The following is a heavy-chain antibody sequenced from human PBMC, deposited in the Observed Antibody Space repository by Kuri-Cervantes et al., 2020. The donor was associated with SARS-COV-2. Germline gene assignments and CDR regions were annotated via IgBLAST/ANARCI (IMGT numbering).Heavy chain of an antibody. CDR1: GGSISSHY. CDR2: IYHSGST. J-gene: IGHJ4*02. Sequence: GSLRLSCTVSGGSISSHYWSWIRQPPGKGLEWIGSIYHSGSTYYNPSLKSRVTISVDTSKNQFSLKLSSVTAADTAVYYCARAYGDYEVTDYWGQGTLVTVSS. V-gene: IGHV4-38-2*02. CDR3: ARAYGDYEVTDY. D-gene: IGHD4-17*01.